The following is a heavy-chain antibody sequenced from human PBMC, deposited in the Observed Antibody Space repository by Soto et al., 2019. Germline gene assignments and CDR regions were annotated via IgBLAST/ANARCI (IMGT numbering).Heavy chain of an antibody. Sequence: QVQLQESGPGLVKPSQTLSLTCTVSGGSISSGGYYWSWIRQQPGKGLEWIGYIYYSGSTYYNPSLKSRVTISVDTSKNQFSLKRSSVTAADTAVYYCARSYDSSGHPWFDPWGQGTLFTVSS. CDR3: ARSYDSSGHPWFDP. CDR2: IYYSGST. CDR1: GGSISSGGYY. D-gene: IGHD3-22*01. V-gene: IGHV4-31*03. J-gene: IGHJ5*02.